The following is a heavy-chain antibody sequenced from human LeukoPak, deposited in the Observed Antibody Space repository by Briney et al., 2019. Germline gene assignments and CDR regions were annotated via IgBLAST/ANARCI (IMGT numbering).Heavy chain of an antibody. CDR2: ISSSSSNI. CDR3: AKNPDYGDF. Sequence: GGPLSLSCAASGFTFSCYSMNWVRQAPGKGLEWVSSISSSSSNIYYADSVKGRFTITRDNAKNSLYLQRNSLRAEDTAVYYCAKNPDYGDFWGQGTLVTVSS. CDR1: GFTFSCYS. J-gene: IGHJ4*02. V-gene: IGHV3-21*01.